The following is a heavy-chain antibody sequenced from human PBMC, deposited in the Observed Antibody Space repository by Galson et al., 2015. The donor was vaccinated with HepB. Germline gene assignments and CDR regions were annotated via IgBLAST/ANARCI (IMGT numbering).Heavy chain of an antibody. CDR1: GFTFSSYS. D-gene: IGHD2-8*02. J-gene: IGHJ6*03. Sequence: SLRLSCAASGFTFSSYSMNWVRQAPGKGLEWVSSISSSSSYIYYADSVKGRFTISRDNAKNSLYLQMNSLRAEDTAVYYCASLPTTGYYYYYYMDVWGKGTTVTVSS. CDR3: ASLPTTGYYYYYYMDV. CDR2: ISSSSSYI. V-gene: IGHV3-21*01.